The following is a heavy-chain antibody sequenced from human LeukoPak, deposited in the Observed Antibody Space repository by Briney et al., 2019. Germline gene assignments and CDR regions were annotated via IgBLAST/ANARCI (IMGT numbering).Heavy chain of an antibody. Sequence: QTGGSLRLSCAASGFTFSSYAMHWVRQAPGKGLEWVAVISYDGSNKYYANSVKGRFTISRDNAKNSLFLQMNSLRAEDTAVYYCARAVGKYAYTDPFDMWGQGTMVTVSS. CDR3: ARAVGKYAYTDPFDM. CDR2: ISYDGSNK. D-gene: IGHD1-14*01. V-gene: IGHV3-30*04. J-gene: IGHJ3*02. CDR1: GFTFSSYA.